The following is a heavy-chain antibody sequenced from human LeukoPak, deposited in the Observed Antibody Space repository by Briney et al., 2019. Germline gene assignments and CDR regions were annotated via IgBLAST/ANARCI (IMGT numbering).Heavy chain of an antibody. D-gene: IGHD1-14*01. J-gene: IGHJ4*02. CDR1: GYTFTCYY. CDR3: ARDPPESREAVLNLFDY. Sequence: GASVKVSCKASGYTFTCYYMHWVRQAPGQGLERMGWINPNSGGTNYAQKFQGRVTMTRDTSISTAYMELSRLRSDDTAGYYCARDPPESREAVLNLFDYWGQGTLVTVSS. CDR2: INPNSGGT. V-gene: IGHV1-2*02.